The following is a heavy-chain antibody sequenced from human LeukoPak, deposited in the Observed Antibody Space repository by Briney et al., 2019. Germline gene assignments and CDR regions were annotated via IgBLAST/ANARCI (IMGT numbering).Heavy chain of an antibody. CDR3: ARDLWGSSAIDY. D-gene: IGHD6-19*01. CDR2: ISSSSSYI. V-gene: IGHV3-21*01. CDR1: GFTFSSYS. Sequence: PGGSLRLSCAASGFTFSSYSMNWVPQAPGKGLEWVSSISSSSSYIYYADSVKGRFTISRDNAKNSLYLQMNSLRAEDTAVYYCARDLWGSSAIDYWGQGTLVTVSS. J-gene: IGHJ4*02.